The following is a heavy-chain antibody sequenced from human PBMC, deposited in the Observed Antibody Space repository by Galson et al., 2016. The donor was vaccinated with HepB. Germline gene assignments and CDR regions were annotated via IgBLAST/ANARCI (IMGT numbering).Heavy chain of an antibody. CDR1: GDTFTGYY. CDR3: ATPTGYRSGWGAFDI. D-gene: IGHD6-25*01. CDR2: LSANSGAT. V-gene: IGHV1-2*04. Sequence: SVKVSCKASGDTFTGYYIHWVRQAPGQGLEWMACLSANSGATNYAQKFQGWVTMTRDTSISTAYMELTSLTSDATAIYYCATPTGYRSGWGAFDIWGQGTMVTVSS. J-gene: IGHJ3*02.